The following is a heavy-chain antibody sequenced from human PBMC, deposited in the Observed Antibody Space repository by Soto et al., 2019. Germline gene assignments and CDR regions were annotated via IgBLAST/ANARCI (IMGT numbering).Heavy chain of an antibody. CDR1: GGTFSSYA. CDR3: ASRETGTTPDYYYYYGMDV. Sequence: QVQLVQSGAEVKKPGSSVKVSCKASGGTFSSYAISWVRQAPGQGLEWMGGIIPIFGTANYAQKFQGRVTITADESTSTAYTELSSLRSEDTAVYYCASRETGTTPDYYYYYGMDVWGQGTTVTVSS. D-gene: IGHD1-7*01. V-gene: IGHV1-69*01. CDR2: IIPIFGTA. J-gene: IGHJ6*02.